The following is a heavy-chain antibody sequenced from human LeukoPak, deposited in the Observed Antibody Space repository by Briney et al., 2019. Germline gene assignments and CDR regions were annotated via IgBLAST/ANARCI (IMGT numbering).Heavy chain of an antibody. D-gene: IGHD3-10*01. CDR1: GGSISSYY. V-gene: IGHV4-59*01. CDR3: ARAGGSGSYWGGWYY. Sequence: SETLSLTCTVSGGSISSYYWSWIRQPPGKGLEWIGYIYYSGSTNYNPSLKSRVTISVDTSKNQFSLKLSSVTAADTAVYYCARAGGSGSYWGGWYYWGQGTLVTVSS. CDR2: IYYSGST. J-gene: IGHJ4*02.